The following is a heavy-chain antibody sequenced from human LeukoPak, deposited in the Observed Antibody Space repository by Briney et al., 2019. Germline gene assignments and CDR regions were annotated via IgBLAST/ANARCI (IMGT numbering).Heavy chain of an antibody. Sequence: GGSLRLSCAASGFTFSDYYMSWIRQAPGKGLEWVSYISSSGDTIFYADSVKGRFTISRDNAKNSLYLQMNSLRADDTAVYYCARGQFRLSDYDSSGFDYWGQGTLVTVSS. CDR2: ISSSGDTI. V-gene: IGHV3-11*04. CDR3: ARGQFRLSDYDSSGFDY. J-gene: IGHJ4*02. D-gene: IGHD3-22*01. CDR1: GFTFSDYY.